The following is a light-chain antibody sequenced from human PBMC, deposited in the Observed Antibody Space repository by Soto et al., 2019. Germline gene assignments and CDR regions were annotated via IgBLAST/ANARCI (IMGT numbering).Light chain of an antibody. CDR2: RNN. V-gene: IGLV1-47*01. Sequence: QSVLTQPPSASGTPGQRVTISCSGSSSNIGSNFIYWYQQLPGTAPKLLIDRNNHRPSGVPDRFSGSKSGTSASLAISGLRSEDEGDYHCAAWDDSLSGVVFGGGTKVTVL. CDR3: AAWDDSLSGVV. CDR1: SSNIGSNF. J-gene: IGLJ2*01.